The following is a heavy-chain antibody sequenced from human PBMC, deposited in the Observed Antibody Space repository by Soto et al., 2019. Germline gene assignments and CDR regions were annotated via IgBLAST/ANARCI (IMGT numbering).Heavy chain of an antibody. Sequence: PSETLSLTCTVSGGSISSGDYYWSWIRQPPGKGLEWIGYIYYSGSTYYNPSLKSRVTISVDTSKNQFSLKLSSVTAADTAVYYCASENCNYNWFAPWGQGTLVTVSS. D-gene: IGHD1-7*01. V-gene: IGHV4-30-4*01. J-gene: IGHJ5*02. CDR2: IYYSGST. CDR3: ASENCNYNWFAP. CDR1: GGSISSGDYY.